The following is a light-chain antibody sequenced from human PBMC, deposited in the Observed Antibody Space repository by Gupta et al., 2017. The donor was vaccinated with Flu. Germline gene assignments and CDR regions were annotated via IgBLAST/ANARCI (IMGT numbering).Light chain of an antibody. J-gene: IGKJ4*01. Sequence: EIVMTQSPATLSVSPGERATLSCRASQSVSNDLAWYQQKPGQAPRLLIYGASTRATGIAARFSGSGSGTEFTLTISSLQSGDFAVYYCQQYNNWPPLTFGGGTKVEIK. CDR2: GAS. V-gene: IGKV3-15*01. CDR1: QSVSND. CDR3: QQYNNWPPLT.